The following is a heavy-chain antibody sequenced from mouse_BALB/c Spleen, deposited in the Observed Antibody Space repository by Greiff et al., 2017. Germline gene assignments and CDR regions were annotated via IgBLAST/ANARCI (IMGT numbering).Heavy chain of an antibody. CDR3: ARARDGYANFDV. J-gene: IGHJ1*01. CDR1: GFNIKDTY. Sequence: EVQLQQSGAELVKPGASVKLSCTASGFNIKDTYMHWVKQRPEQGLEWIGRIDPANGNTKYDPKFQGKATITADTSSNTAYLQLSSLTSEDTAVFYCARARDGYANFDVGGAGTTGTVSS. CDR2: IDPANGNT. D-gene: IGHD1-2*01. V-gene: IGHV14-3*02.